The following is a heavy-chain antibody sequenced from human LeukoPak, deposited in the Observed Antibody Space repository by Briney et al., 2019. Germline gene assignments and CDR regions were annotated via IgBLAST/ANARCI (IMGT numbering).Heavy chain of an antibody. V-gene: IGHV4-4*07. CDR1: GASVNSFY. CDR3: ARARGTSPNSPDS. D-gene: IGHD3-16*01. CDR2: IYITGST. J-gene: IGHJ4*02. Sequence: SETLSLTCSVSGASVNSFYWTWIRQAAGKGPEWIGRIYITGSTDYNPSLKSRVTISLDKSNNEFSLKMNSVTAADTAVYFCARARGTSPNSPDSGGRETLVIVPS.